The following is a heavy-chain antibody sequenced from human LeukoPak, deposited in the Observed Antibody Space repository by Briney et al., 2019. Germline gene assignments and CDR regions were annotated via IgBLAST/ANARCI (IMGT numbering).Heavy chain of an antibody. D-gene: IGHD4-11*01. V-gene: IGHV3-74*01. CDR2: INSDGSST. J-gene: IGHJ6*02. CDR3: AGLGYSKGYYYGIDV. Sequence: GGSLRLSCAASGFTFSSYWMHWVRQAPGKGLVWVSRINSDGSSTSYADSVKGRFTISRDNAKNTLYLQMNSLRAEDTALYYCAGLGYSKGYYYGIDVWGQGTTVTVSS. CDR1: GFTFSSYW.